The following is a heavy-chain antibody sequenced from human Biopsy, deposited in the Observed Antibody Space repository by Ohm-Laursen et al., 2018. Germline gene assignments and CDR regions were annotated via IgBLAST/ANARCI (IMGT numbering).Heavy chain of an antibody. Sequence: SLRLSCAASGFRFDDYAMHWVRQRPGKGLEWVSGISWISRNTGYADSVKGRFTITRDNAKNSLYLQMNSLRPEDTALYYCARDRGQNFYDSTGYYNGMDGWGQGTAVTVAS. CDR3: ARDRGQNFYDSTGYYNGMDG. CDR1: GFRFDDYA. CDR2: ISWISRNT. J-gene: IGHJ6*02. D-gene: IGHD3-22*01. V-gene: IGHV3-9*01.